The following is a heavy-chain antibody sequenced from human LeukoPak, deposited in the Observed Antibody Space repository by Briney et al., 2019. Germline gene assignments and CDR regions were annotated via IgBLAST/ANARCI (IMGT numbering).Heavy chain of an antibody. J-gene: IGHJ5*02. D-gene: IGHD2-15*01. Sequence: ASVKVSCKASGYAFTNFGISWVRQAPGQGLEWMGWISPYSGNTDYPQKVRGRVTITTDTSTSTAYMELRSLRSDDTAVYYCARGGVGHCSGGSCPTSWFDPWGQGTLVTVSS. V-gene: IGHV1-18*01. CDR3: ARGGVGHCSGGSCPTSWFDP. CDR2: ISPYSGNT. CDR1: GYAFTNFG.